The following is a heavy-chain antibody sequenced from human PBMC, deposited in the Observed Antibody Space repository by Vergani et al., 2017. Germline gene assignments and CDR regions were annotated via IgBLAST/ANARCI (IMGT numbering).Heavy chain of an antibody. CDR3: ARDSGGVWPEVGYFDY. J-gene: IGHJ4*02. CDR2: IYHSGST. D-gene: IGHD2-21*02. V-gene: IGHV4-30-2*01. Sequence: QLQLQESGSGLVKPSQTLSLTCAVSGGSISSGGYSWSWIRQPPGKGLEWIGYIYHSGSTYYNPSLKSRVTISVDRSKNQFSLKLSSVTAADTAVYYCARDSGGVWPEVGYFDYWGQGTLVTVSS. CDR1: GGSISSGGYS.